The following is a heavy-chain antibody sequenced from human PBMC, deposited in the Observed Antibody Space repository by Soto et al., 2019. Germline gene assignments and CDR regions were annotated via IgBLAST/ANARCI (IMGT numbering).Heavy chain of an antibody. J-gene: IGHJ6*02. Sequence: LRLSCAASGFTFSSYAMHWVRQAPGKGLEWVAVISYDGSNKYYADSVKGRFTISRDNSKNTLYLQMNSLRAEDTAVYYCARDRGQTPYYYYGMDVWGQGTTVTVYS. CDR1: GFTFSSYA. CDR2: ISYDGSNK. CDR3: ARDRGQTPYYYYGMDV. V-gene: IGHV3-30-3*01.